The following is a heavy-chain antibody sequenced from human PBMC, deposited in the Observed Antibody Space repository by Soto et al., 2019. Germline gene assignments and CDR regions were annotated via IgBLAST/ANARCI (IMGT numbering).Heavy chain of an antibody. V-gene: IGHV3-7*01. CDR3: ASWDGYNKYFFG. CDR1: GFTFSTYW. D-gene: IGHD4-4*01. CDR2: IKQDGSEK. Sequence: EVQLVESGGGLVQPGGSLRLSCAASGFTFSTYWMSWVRQAPGKGLEWVANIKQDGSEKYYVDSVTGRFTISRDNAKDSLSLQMNSLRAADTAVYYCASWDGYNKYFFGWGQGTLVTVSS. J-gene: IGHJ4*02.